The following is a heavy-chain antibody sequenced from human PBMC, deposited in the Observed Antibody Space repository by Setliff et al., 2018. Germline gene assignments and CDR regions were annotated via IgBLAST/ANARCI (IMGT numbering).Heavy chain of an antibody. CDR3: LRLVRYCTTIACHRTLGEEV. CDR1: GYNFAESI. Sequence: GASVKVSCKASGYNFAESIVSWVRQAPGQGLEGMGWISAYNGHTYSAQKFQARVTLTTDTSTNMAYMELRGLRSDDTAIYYCLRLVRYCTTIACHRTLGEEVWGQGTLVTVSS. J-gene: IGHJ4*02. D-gene: IGHD2-8*01. V-gene: IGHV1-18*01. CDR2: ISAYNGHT.